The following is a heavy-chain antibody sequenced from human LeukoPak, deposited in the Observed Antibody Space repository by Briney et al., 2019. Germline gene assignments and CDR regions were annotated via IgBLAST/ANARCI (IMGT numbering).Heavy chain of an antibody. CDR2: ISSSSSYT. J-gene: IGHJ4*02. D-gene: IGHD3-3*01. V-gene: IGHV3-11*06. CDR1: GFTFSDYY. CDR3: ARESGYPDY. Sequence: VESLRLSCAASGFTFSDYYMSWIRQAPGKGLEWVSYISSSSSYTNYADSVKGRFTISRDDAKNSLYLQMNSLRAEDTAVYYCARESGYPDYWGQGTLVTVSS.